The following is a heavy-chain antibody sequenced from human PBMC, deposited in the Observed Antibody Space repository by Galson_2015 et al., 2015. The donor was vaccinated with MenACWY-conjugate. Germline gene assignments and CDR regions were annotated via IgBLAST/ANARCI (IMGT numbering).Heavy chain of an antibody. V-gene: IGHV2-70*11. D-gene: IGHD3-22*01. CDR1: GFSLSTYDMC. J-gene: IGHJ3*02. Sequence: PALVTPPQTLTLTCTFSGFSLSTYDMCIYWVRQPPGKALEWLARIDWRDNKYYTTSLKTRLTISKDTSTNQVVLTMTNVDPVDTATYHCARMHIVLDATDAFDIWGQGTMVTVSS. CDR2: IDWRDNK. CDR3: ARMHIVLDATDAFDI.